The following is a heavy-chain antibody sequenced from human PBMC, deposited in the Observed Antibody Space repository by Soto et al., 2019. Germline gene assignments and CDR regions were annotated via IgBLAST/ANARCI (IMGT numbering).Heavy chain of an antibody. V-gene: IGHV3-53*01. Sequence: EVQLVESGGGLIQPGGSLRLSCAASGFTVSSNYMSWVRQAPGKGLEWVSVIYSGGSTYYADSVKGRFTISRDNSKNTLYLQMNSLRAEDTAVYYCARSIVGPALPYFDYWGQGTLVTVSS. CDR2: IYSGGST. CDR3: ARSIVGPALPYFDY. D-gene: IGHD1-26*01. J-gene: IGHJ4*02. CDR1: GFTVSSNY.